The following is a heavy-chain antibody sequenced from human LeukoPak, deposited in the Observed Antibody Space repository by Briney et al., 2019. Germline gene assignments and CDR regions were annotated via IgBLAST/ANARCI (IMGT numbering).Heavy chain of an antibody. CDR2: ISGSGSST. J-gene: IGHJ5*02. CDR1: GFTFSSYA. D-gene: IGHD3-10*01. CDR3: AKVGYGSGSYWFDP. V-gene: IGHV3-23*01. Sequence: GGSLRLSCAASGFTFSSYAMSWVRQAPGKGLEWVSAISGSGSSTYYADSVKGRFTISRDNSKNTLYLQMNSLRAEDTAVYYCAKVGYGSGSYWFDPWGQGALVTASS.